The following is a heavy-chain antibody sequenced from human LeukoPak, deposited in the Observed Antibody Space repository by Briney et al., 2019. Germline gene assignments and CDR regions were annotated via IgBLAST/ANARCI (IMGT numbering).Heavy chain of an antibody. D-gene: IGHD3-16*01. CDR3: AKDLGMGP. Sequence: GGSLRLSCEASGFTFSDPYMSWIRQAPGKGLECLSYISGSGTDINYADSVKGRFTISRDNSKNTLYLQMNSLRAEDTAVYYCAKDLGMGPWGQGTLVTVSS. J-gene: IGHJ5*02. CDR1: GFTFSDPY. V-gene: IGHV3-11*06. CDR2: ISGSGTDI.